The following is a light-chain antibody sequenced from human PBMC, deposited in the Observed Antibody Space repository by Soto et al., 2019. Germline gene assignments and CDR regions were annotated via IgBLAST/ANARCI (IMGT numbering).Light chain of an antibody. CDR2: DNV. V-gene: IGLV1-51*01. CDR1: GSNLGRNY. CDR3: GSWDNILRAYV. J-gene: IGLJ1*01. Sequence: QSVLTQPPSVSATPGQKVTISCSGSGSNLGRNYVSWYQRLPGTAPKLLIYDNVYRFSGIPDRFSASKSGTSATLGITGLQTGDEGDYYCGSWDNILRAYVFGTGTKLTVL.